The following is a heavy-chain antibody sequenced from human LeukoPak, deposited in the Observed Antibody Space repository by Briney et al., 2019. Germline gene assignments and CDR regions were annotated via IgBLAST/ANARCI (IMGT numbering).Heavy chain of an antibody. CDR2: IYYSGST. V-gene: IGHV4-39*01. J-gene: IGHJ4*02. Sequence: SETLSLTCTVSGGSISSSSYYWGWIRQPPGKGLEWIGSIYYSGSTYYNPSLKGRVTISVDTSKNQFSLKLSSVTAADTAVYYCATWITMIVVVTSYWGQGTLVTVSS. CDR1: GGSISSSSYY. CDR3: ATWITMIVVVTSY. D-gene: IGHD3-22*01.